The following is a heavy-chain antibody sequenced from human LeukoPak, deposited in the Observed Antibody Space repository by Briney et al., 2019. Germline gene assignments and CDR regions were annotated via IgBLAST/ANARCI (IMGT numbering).Heavy chain of an antibody. CDR1: GYTFIDYY. CDR3: AILSYFDY. Sequence: ASVKVSCKASGYTFIDYYIHWVRQAPGQGLEWMGWISASSGATKYTQKFQDRVTMTRDTSISTVYMELDRLTSDDTAVYYCAILSYFDYWGQGTLVTVSS. CDR2: ISASSGAT. V-gene: IGHV1-2*02. D-gene: IGHD2/OR15-2a*01. J-gene: IGHJ4*02.